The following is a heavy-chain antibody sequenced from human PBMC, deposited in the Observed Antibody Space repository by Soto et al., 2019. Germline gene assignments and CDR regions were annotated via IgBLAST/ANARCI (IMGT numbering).Heavy chain of an antibody. D-gene: IGHD2-15*01. CDR3: VRERSRAKPGGRDV. Sequence: QVQLVQSGAEVKKPGSSVKVSCKASGGTFSSYTISWVRQAPGQGLEWMGRIIPILGIANYAQKFQGRVTITADKSTSTAYMELSSLRSEDTAGYYCVRERSRAKPGGRDVWGQGTTVTVSS. CDR1: GGTFSSYT. J-gene: IGHJ6*02. V-gene: IGHV1-69*08. CDR2: IIPILGIA.